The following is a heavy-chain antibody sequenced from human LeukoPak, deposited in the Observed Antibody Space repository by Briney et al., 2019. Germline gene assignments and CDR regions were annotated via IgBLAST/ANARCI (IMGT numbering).Heavy chain of an antibody. Sequence: PGGSLRLSCAASGFTFRSYSMDWVRQAPGKGLEWVSHISSGSNSINYADSVKGRFTISRDNAKNSLLLQMNSLRDEDTAVYYCARGPSIRHFDYWGQGTLVTVSS. J-gene: IGHJ4*02. V-gene: IGHV3-48*02. D-gene: IGHD3-3*02. CDR3: ARGPSIRHFDY. CDR2: ISSGSNSI. CDR1: GFTFRSYS.